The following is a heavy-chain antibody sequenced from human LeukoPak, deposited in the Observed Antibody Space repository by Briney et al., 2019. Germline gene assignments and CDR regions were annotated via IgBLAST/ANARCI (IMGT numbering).Heavy chain of an antibody. D-gene: IGHD3-16*01. CDR1: GFTFRSYW. CDR2: MKSDGSSR. J-gene: IGHJ4*02. Sequence: GGSLRLSCEASGFTFRSYWMHWVRQAPGRGLVGVSSMKSDGSSRTYADSVKGRFTISRDNTKNTLYLQMSSLIAADTAVYYCTRGGSYGDFWGQGTLVTVSS. CDR3: TRGGSYGDF. V-gene: IGHV3-74*01.